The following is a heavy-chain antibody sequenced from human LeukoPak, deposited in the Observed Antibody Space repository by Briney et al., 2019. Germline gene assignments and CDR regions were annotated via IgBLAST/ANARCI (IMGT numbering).Heavy chain of an antibody. CDR3: ARGGYGDYWFDP. CDR1: GYTFTSYG. D-gene: IGHD4-17*01. V-gene: IGHV1-2*04. CDR2: INPNSGGT. J-gene: IGHJ5*02. Sequence: ASVKVSCKASGYTFTSYGISWVRQAPGQGLGWMGWINPNSGGTNYAQKFQGWVTMTRDTSISTAYMELSRLRSDDTAVYYCARGGYGDYWFDPWGQGTLVTVSS.